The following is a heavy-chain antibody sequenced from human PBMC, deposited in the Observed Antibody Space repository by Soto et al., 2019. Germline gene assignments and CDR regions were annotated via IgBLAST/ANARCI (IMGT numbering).Heavy chain of an antibody. Sequence: QITLKESGPTRVKPTQTLTLTCTFSGFSLTTSGVGVGWIRQPPGKALEWLALIYWDDDKRYSPSLKSRLTTTKDTSENQVLLTMTHTDPVDTATHYGAHRAVYSGSYWDGGYFDYWGQGTLVTISS. CDR2: IYWDDDK. J-gene: IGHJ4*02. CDR1: GFSLTTSGVG. CDR3: AHRAVYSGSYWDGGYFDY. D-gene: IGHD1-26*01. V-gene: IGHV2-5*02.